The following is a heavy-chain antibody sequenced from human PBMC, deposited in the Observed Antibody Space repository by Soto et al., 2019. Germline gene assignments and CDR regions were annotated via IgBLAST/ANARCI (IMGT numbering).Heavy chain of an antibody. CDR3: ARQLSHICDS. J-gene: IGHJ4*02. CDR1: GYKFVSAW. V-gene: IGHV5-51*01. Sequence: VESLKISCEGVGYKFVSAWICCFRQMPVKGLEWMGIIKPGTSDIRYSPSCRGHVTISADEAVSTAYLQWSSLKASDTAMYYCARQLSHICDSWGQGTLVTVSS. D-gene: IGHD3-3*02. CDR2: IKPGTSDI.